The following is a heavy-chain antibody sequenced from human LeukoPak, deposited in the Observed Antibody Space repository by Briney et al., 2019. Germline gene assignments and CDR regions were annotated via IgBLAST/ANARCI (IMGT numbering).Heavy chain of an antibody. D-gene: IGHD3-3*01. CDR3: ARPRGYYDFWRGWFDP. CDR1: GGSISSYY. Sequence: MTSETLSLTCTVSGGSISSYYWSWIRQPAGKGLEWIGRIYTSGSTNYNPSLKSRVTMSVDTSKNQFSLKLSSVTVADTAVYYCARPRGYYDFWRGWFDPWGQGTLVTVSS. CDR2: IYTSGST. V-gene: IGHV4-4*07. J-gene: IGHJ5*02.